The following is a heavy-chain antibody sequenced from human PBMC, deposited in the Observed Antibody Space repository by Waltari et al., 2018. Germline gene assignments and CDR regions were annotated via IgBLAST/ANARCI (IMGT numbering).Heavy chain of an antibody. Sequence: QLVQSGPEVKKTGASVKVSCKASAFAFKTSSVQWLRQARGQRPEWIGGIVVDSGNTNYARKFQDRVTFTRDMSTSTAYMELTSLRSEDTAVYYCATDQEVEYDFWRGYMYWGQGTLVSVSS. J-gene: IGHJ4*02. V-gene: IGHV1-58*01. CDR3: ATDQEVEYDFWRGYMY. CDR2: IVVDSGNT. D-gene: IGHD3-3*01. CDR1: AFAFKTSS.